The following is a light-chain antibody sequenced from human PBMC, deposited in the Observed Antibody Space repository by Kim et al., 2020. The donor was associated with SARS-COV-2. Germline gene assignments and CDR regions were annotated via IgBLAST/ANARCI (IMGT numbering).Light chain of an antibody. CDR3: QQYGSPLT. J-gene: IGKJ4*01. CDR2: GAS. CDR1: QSVSSGY. Sequence: WSPGERATLTCRASQSVSSGYVAWYQQQPGQAPRLLIYGASSRATGIPDMFSGSGSGTDYTLTITRLEPEDFAVYYCQQYGSPLTFGEGTKLDIK. V-gene: IGKV3-20*01.